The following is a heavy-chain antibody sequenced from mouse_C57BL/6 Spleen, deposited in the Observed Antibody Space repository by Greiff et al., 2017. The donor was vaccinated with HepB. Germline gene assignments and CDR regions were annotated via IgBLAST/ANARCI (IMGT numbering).Heavy chain of an antibody. J-gene: IGHJ3*01. CDR3: ARGDGSSSFAY. CDR1: GFTFSDYG. V-gene: IGHV5-17*01. Sequence: EVMLVESGGGLVKPGGSLKLSCAASGFTFSDYGMHWVRQAPEKGLEWVAYISSGSSTIYYADTVKGRFTISRDNAKNTLFLQMTSLRSEDTAMYYCARGDGSSSFAYWGQGTLVTVSA. D-gene: IGHD1-1*01. CDR2: ISSGSSTI.